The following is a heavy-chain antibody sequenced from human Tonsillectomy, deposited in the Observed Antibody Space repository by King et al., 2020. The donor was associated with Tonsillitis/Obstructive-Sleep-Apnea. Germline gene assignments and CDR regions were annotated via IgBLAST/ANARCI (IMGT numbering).Heavy chain of an antibody. Sequence: QLVQSGAEVKKPGSSVKVSCKASGGTFSSYAISWVRQAPGQGLEWMGGIIPIFGTANYAQKFQGRVTITADESTSTAYMELGSLRSEDTAVYYCGRDRNYYDSSGSGYYYYYYMDVWGKGTTVTVSS. D-gene: IGHD3-22*01. CDR2: IIPIFGTA. CDR1: GGTFSSYA. V-gene: IGHV1-69*01. CDR3: GRDRNYYDSSGSGYYYYYYMDV. J-gene: IGHJ6*03.